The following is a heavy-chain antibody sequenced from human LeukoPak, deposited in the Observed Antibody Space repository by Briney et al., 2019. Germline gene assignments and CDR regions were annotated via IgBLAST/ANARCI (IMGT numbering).Heavy chain of an antibody. CDR1: GYTFTSYG. D-gene: IGHD1-26*01. V-gene: IGHV1-8*02. CDR3: ARDIAGATKGGWFDT. J-gene: IGHJ5*02. CDR2: MNPNSGNT. Sequence: ASVEVSCKASGYTFTSYGISWVRQAPGQGLEWMGWMNPNSGNTGYAQKFQGRVTMTRNTSISTAYMELSSLRSEDTALYYCARDIAGATKGGWFDTWGQGTPVTVSS.